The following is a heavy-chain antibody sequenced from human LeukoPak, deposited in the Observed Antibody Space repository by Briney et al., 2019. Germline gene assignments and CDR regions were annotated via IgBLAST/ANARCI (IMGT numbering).Heavy chain of an antibody. V-gene: IGHV1-69*13. CDR2: IIPIFGTA. J-gene: IGHJ6*02. Sequence: SVKVSCKASGGTFSRYAISWMRQAPGQGLEWMGGIIPIFGTANHAQKFQGRVTITADESTSTAYMELSSLRSEDTAVYYCARLPLTGYSRGYYYGMDVWGQGTTVTVSS. CDR1: GGTFSRYA. D-gene: IGHD3-9*01. CDR3: ARLPLTGYSRGYYYGMDV.